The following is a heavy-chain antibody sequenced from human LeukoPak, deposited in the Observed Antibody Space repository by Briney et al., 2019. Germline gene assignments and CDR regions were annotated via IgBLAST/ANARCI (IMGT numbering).Heavy chain of an antibody. V-gene: IGHV4-4*07. D-gene: IGHD4-17*01. Sequence: SETLSLTCTVSGGSISSYYWSWIRQPAGKGLEWIGRIYTSGSTHYNPSLKSRVTMSVDTSKNQFSLKLSSVTAADTAVYYCARDSPYYGASSRYFDLWGRGTLVTVSS. CDR1: GGSISSYY. CDR3: ARDSPYYGASSRYFDL. CDR2: IYTSGST. J-gene: IGHJ2*01.